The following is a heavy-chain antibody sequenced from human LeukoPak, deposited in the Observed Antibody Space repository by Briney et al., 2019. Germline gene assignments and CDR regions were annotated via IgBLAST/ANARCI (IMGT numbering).Heavy chain of an antibody. CDR3: ARDDYYDVSGFDS. J-gene: IGHJ4*02. Sequence: ASVKVSCKASVYTFTGQSIHWVRQAPGQGLEWMGWINPSSGGTKYAQNFQGRVTMTSDTSISTAYMELSWLKSDDTALYYCARDDYYDVSGFDSWGQGTLVTVSS. CDR2: INPSSGGT. V-gene: IGHV1-2*02. CDR1: VYTFTGQS. D-gene: IGHD3-22*01.